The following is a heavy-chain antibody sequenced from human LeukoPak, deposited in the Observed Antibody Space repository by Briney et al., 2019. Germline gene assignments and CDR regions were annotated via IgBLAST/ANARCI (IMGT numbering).Heavy chain of an antibody. CDR3: ARVKYPGGYYYYYYMDV. D-gene: IGHD3-16*01. Sequence: SETLSLTCAVYGGSFSGYYWSWIRQPPGKGLEWIGQINHSGGTKYNPSLKSRVTISVDTSKNQFSLKLSSVTAADTAMYYCARVKYPGGYYYYYYMDVWGKGTTVTVSS. CDR2: INHSGGT. CDR1: GGSFSGYY. J-gene: IGHJ6*03. V-gene: IGHV4-34*01.